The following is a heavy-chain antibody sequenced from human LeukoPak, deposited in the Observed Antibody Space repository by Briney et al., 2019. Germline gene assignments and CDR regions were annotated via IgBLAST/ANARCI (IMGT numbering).Heavy chain of an antibody. V-gene: IGHV5-51*01. CDR1: GYSFSSYW. CDR2: IYPGDSDT. CDR3: ARPRGDSTGYYDAFHI. J-gene: IGHJ3*02. D-gene: IGHD3-22*01. Sequence: PGESLKISCKGSGYSFSSYWIGWVRQMPGKGLEWMGVIYPGDSDTRYSPSFEGQVTISADKSISTAYLQWSSLKASDTAMYYCARPRGDSTGYYDAFHIWGQGTMVTVSS.